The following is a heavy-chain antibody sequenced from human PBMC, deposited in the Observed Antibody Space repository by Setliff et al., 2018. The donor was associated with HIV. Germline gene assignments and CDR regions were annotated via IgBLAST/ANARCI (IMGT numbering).Heavy chain of an antibody. CDR1: GGSINSGGYY. CDR2: IYTSGLT. J-gene: IGHJ4*02. V-gene: IGHV4-61*02. Sequence: PSETLSLTCTVSGGSINSGGYYCVWLRQPALKGLKWIGRIYTSGLTNYNPSLKSRVTISVDTSKTQFSLKLSSVTAADTAVYYCARRGMWSYEAGGNPTATFDYWGQGVLVTVSS. CDR3: ARRGMWSYEAGGNPTATFDY. D-gene: IGHD2-15*01.